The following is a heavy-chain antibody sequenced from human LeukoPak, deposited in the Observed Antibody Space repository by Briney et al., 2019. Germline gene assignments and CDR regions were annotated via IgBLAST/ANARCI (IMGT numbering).Heavy chain of an antibody. D-gene: IGHD2-2*01. J-gene: IGHJ6*03. Sequence: GGSLRLSCAASGFTFSSYSMNWVRQAPGKGLEWVSSISSSSSCIYYADSVKGRFTISRDNAKNSLYLQMNSLRAEDTAVYYCARVGLYCSSTSCYLNYMDVWGKGTTVTVSS. CDR1: GFTFSSYS. V-gene: IGHV3-21*01. CDR2: ISSSSSCI. CDR3: ARVGLYCSSTSCYLNYMDV.